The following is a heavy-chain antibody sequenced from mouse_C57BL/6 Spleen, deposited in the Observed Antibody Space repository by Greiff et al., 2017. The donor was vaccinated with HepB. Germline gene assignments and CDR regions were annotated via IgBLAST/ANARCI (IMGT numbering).Heavy chain of an antibody. CDR1: GYTFTSYW. CDR3: ARRDYYGSSGAMDY. Sequence: VQLQQSGAELVMPGASVKLSCKASGYTFTSYWMHWVKQRPGQGLEWIGEIDPSDSYTNYNQKFKGKSTLTVDKSSSTAYMQLSSLTSEDSAVYYCARRDYYGSSGAMDYWGQGTSVTVSS. V-gene: IGHV1-69*01. CDR2: IDPSDSYT. J-gene: IGHJ4*01. D-gene: IGHD1-1*01.